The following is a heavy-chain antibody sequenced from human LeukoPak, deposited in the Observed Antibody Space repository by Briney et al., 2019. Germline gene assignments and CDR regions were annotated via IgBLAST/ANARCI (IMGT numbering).Heavy chain of an antibody. CDR1: GFTFDDYA. CDR2: ISWNSGNI. Sequence: PGRSLRLSCAASGFTFDDYAMHWVRQAPGKGLEWVSGISWNSGNIGYADSVKGRFTISRDNSKNTLYLQMNSLRAEDTAVYYCARDAVDTANAVWGQGTTVTVSS. J-gene: IGHJ6*02. D-gene: IGHD5-18*01. V-gene: IGHV3-9*01. CDR3: ARDAVDTANAV.